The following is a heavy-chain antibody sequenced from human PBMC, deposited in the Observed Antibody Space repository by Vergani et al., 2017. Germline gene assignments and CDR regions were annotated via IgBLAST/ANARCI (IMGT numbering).Heavy chain of an antibody. J-gene: IGHJ3*02. V-gene: IGHV3-23*01. Sequence: EVQLLESGGGLVKIGGSRRLSCATSGFTFSRHGISWVRQAPGKGLEWVLSMSGSGESTYFADSVKGRFTISRDNSNNKVNLQMHNLQTEDTAVYYCARDQVTMLRCSDALDIWGQGTMVTVSS. CDR1: GFTFSRHG. D-gene: IGHD3-10*01. CDR2: MSGSGEST. CDR3: ARDQVTMLRCSDALDI.